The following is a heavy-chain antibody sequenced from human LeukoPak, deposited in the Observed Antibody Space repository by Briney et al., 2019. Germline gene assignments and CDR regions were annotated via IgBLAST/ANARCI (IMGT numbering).Heavy chain of an antibody. J-gene: IGHJ4*02. CDR2: IYHSGST. CDR1: GGSISSSNW. CDR3: AREDPDYGGNSRGFDY. Sequence: SGTLSLTCAVSGGSISSSNWWSWVRQPPGKGLEWIGEIYHSGSTNYNPSLKSRVTISVDKSKNQFSLKLSSVTAADTAVYYCAREDPDYGGNSRGFDYWGQGTLVTVSS. V-gene: IGHV4-4*02. D-gene: IGHD4-23*01.